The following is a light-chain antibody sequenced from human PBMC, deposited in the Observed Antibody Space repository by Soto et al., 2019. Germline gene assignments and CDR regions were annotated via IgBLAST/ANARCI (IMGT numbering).Light chain of an antibody. J-gene: IGLJ1*01. CDR2: DVS. Sequence: LTQPASVSGSPGQSITISCTGTSSDVGGYNYVSWYQQHPGKAPKLMIYDVSNRPSGVSNRFSGSKSGNTASLTISGLQAEDEADYYCSSYTSSSKVFGTGTKVTV. CDR1: SSDVGGYNY. CDR3: SSYTSSSKV. V-gene: IGLV2-14*01.